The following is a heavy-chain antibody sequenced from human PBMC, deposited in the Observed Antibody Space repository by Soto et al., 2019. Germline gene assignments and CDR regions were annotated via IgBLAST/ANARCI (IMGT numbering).Heavy chain of an antibody. CDR3: ASSNIAATGFYYYDMDV. CDR2: IYYSGST. Sequence: PSETLSLTCAVYGGSFSGYYWSWIRQPPGKGLEWIGYIYYSGSTNYNPSLKSRVTISVDTSKNQFSLKLSSVTAADTAVYYCASSNIAATGFYYYDMDVWGRGTTVTVSS. CDR1: GGSFSGYY. D-gene: IGHD6-13*01. J-gene: IGHJ6*02. V-gene: IGHV4-59*01.